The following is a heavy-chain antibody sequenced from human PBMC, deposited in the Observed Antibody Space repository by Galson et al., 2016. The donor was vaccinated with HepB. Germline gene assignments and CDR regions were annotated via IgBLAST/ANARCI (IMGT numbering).Heavy chain of an antibody. CDR2: ISVYNGHT. D-gene: IGHD3-10*01. J-gene: IGHJ4*02. CDR3: ARGGAYGSGTYGNY. CDR1: GYTFTSYD. Sequence: SVKVSCKASGYTFTSYDINWVRQATGQGLEWMGWISVYNGHTNYAQKLQGRVTMTTDTSTSTAYMELRSLRSDDTAVYYCARGGAYGSGTYGNYWGQGTLVTVSS. V-gene: IGHV1-18*01.